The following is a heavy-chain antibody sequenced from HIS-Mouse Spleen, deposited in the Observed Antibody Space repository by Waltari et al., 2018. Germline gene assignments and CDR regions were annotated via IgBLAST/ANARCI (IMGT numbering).Heavy chain of an antibody. CDR1: GSSLSSGYY. V-gene: IGHV4-38-2*02. CDR3: ARDPSYSSGWYRSDY. D-gene: IGHD6-19*01. CDR2: IYHSGST. Sequence: QVQLQESGPGLVKPSETLSLPCTVPGSSLSSGYYWGWIRHPPGKGLVWIGSIYHSGSTYSNPSRKIRVTISVDTSKNQFSLKLSSVTAADTAVYYCARDPSYSSGWYRSDYWGQGTLVTVSS. J-gene: IGHJ4*02.